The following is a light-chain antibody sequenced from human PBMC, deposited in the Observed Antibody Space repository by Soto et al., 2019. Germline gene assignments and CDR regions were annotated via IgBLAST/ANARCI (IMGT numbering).Light chain of an antibody. CDR3: AAWDDTLSTVL. V-gene: IGLV1-47*01. J-gene: IGLJ2*01. CDR2: RNN. Sequence: QSVLTQPPSASGTPGQRVSISCSGGSSNIVSNSVFWYQQLPGTAPKLLIYRNNQRPSGVPDRFSGSNSGTSAFLAISGLRSEDEADYYCAAWDDTLSTVLFGGGTKRTVL. CDR1: SSNIVSNS.